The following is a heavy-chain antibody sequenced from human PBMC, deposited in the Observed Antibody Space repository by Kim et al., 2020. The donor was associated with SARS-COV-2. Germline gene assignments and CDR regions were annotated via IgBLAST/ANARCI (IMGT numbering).Heavy chain of an antibody. CDR2: IYLDGDQ. J-gene: IGHJ4*02. D-gene: IGHD3-10*01. V-gene: IGHV2-5*02. CDR3: AHRTVSGTYYGD. CDR1: GFSLTTRGVG. Sequence: SGPTLVNPTQTLTLTCTFSGFSLTTRGVGVGWIRQPPGKALEWLALIYLDGDQRYIPSLRTRLTISKDISKNQVVLTMTNMDSVDTATYFCAHRTVSGTYYGDWGQGMLVTVSS.